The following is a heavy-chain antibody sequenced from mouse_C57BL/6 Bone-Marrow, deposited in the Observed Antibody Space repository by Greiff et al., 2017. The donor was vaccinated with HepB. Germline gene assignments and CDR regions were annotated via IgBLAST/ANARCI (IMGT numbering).Heavy chain of an antibody. CDR2: ISNGGGRT. J-gene: IGHJ3*01. V-gene: IGHV5-12*01. D-gene: IGHD2-4*01. Sequence: EVQGVESGGGLVQPGGSLKLSCAASGFTFSDYYMYWVRQTPEKRLEWVAYISNGGGRTYYPDTVKGRFTISRDNAKNTLYLQMSRLKSEDTAMYYCARSGDDYGFAYWGQGTLVTVSA. CDR3: ARSGDDYGFAY. CDR1: GFTFSDYY.